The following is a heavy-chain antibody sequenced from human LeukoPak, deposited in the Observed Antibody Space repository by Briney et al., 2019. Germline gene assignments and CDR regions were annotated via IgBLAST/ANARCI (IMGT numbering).Heavy chain of an antibody. CDR1: GFTLDDYA. CDR2: ISWNSGSI. V-gene: IGHV3-9*01. J-gene: IGHJ4*02. D-gene: IGHD2-15*01. CDR3: AKDLTVAATAFDY. Sequence: PGRSLTLSCEASGFTLDDYAMHWVRQAPGKGLEWVSGISWNSGSIGYADSVKGRFTISRDNAKNSLYLQMNSLRAEDTALYYCAKDLTVAATAFDYWGQGTLVTVSS.